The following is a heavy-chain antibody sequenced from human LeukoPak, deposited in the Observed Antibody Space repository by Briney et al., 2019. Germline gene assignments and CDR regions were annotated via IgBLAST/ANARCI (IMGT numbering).Heavy chain of an antibody. CDR2: IKQDGSEK. J-gene: IGHJ4*02. V-gene: IGHV3-7*03. CDR1: GFTFSDYY. CDR3: AKLVRQVGYYFDY. D-gene: IGHD2-8*02. Sequence: GGSLRLSCAASGFTFSDYYMSWVRQAPGKGLEWVANIKQDGSEKQYVDSVKGRFTISRDNSKNTLYLQMYSLRAEDTAVYYCAKLVRQVGYYFDYWGQGTLVTVSS.